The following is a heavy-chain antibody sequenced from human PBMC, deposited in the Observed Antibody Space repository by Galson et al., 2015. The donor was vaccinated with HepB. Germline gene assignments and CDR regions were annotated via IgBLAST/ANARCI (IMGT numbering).Heavy chain of an antibody. Sequence: CAISGDSVTSNRAVWNWIRQSPSRGLEWLGRTYYRSKWYIDYATPVRSRITINPDTSRNQFSLHLSSVTPEDTAVYYCAYGSDVWGQGTTVIVSS. CDR1: GDSVTSNRAV. CDR2: TYYRSKWYI. CDR3: AYGSDV. V-gene: IGHV6-1*01. J-gene: IGHJ6*02.